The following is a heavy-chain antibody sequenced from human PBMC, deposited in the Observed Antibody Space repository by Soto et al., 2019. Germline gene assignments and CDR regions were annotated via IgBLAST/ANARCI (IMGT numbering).Heavy chain of an antibody. Sequence: EVQLVESGGGLVQPGRSLRLSCEASGFTFSSYWMSWVRRAPGKGLEWVANIKPDGSAKYYVDSVKGRFTISRDNARNSLYLQMNSLRAEDTAVYHCAREKKEPGTIRRVGFDIWGRGTVVTVSS. CDR2: IKPDGSAK. CDR1: GFTFSSYW. V-gene: IGHV3-7*01. D-gene: IGHD1-7*01. CDR3: AREKKEPGTIRRVGFDI. J-gene: IGHJ3*02.